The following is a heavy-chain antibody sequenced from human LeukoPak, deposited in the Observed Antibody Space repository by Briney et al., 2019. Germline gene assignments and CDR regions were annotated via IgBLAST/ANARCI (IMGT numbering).Heavy chain of an antibody. Sequence: GESLKSSCKVSGDSFISYWIVWGRHLPGKGLEWMGIIFPGDSDTRYSPSFQDQVTISSDKSINTAYLQWSKLKASDTAMYFCARLVAIPDAFDIWGEGTMLTVCS. CDR3: ARLVAIPDAFDI. CDR1: GDSFISYW. D-gene: IGHD2-2*02. CDR2: IFPGDSDT. J-gene: IGHJ3*02. V-gene: IGHV5-51*01.